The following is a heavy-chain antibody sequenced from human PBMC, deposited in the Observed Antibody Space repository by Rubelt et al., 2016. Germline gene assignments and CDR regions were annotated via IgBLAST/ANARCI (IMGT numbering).Heavy chain of an antibody. Sequence: GGSVISNYWSWIRPPPGKGLEWTGYLYYTGTTNYNPSLNSRVTISVNTSTNQFSLQLTSVTAADTAVHYCARLRGGTDYWGQGTLVTVSS. J-gene: IGHJ4*02. CDR1: GGSVISNY. V-gene: IGHV4-59*08. CDR3: ARLRGGTDY. CDR2: LYYTGTT. D-gene: IGHD3-10*01.